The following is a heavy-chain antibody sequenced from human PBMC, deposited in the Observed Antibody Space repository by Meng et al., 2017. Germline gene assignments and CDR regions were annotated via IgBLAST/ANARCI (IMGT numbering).Heavy chain of an antibody. Sequence: SGPTLVKPTQTLTLTCTFSGFSLSTSGVGVGWIRQPPGKALEWLALIYWDDDKRYSPSLKSRLTITKDTSKNQVVLTMTNMDPVDTATYYCAHLLGYCSGGSCYSDALDIWGQGTMVTVSS. J-gene: IGHJ3*02. D-gene: IGHD2-15*01. CDR1: GFSLSTSGVG. CDR3: AHLLGYCSGGSCYSDALDI. CDR2: IYWDDDK. V-gene: IGHV2-5*02.